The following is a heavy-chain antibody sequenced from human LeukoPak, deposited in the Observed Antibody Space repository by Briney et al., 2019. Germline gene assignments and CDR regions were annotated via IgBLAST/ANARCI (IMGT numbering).Heavy chain of an antibody. V-gene: IGHV4-39*01. CDR2: IYYSGST. Sequence: PSETLPLTSTVSGGSISSSSYYWGWIRQPPGKGLEWIGSIYYSGSTYYNPSLKSRVTISVDTSKNQFSLKLSSVTAADTAVYYCARQTRRYGSGSLCWFDPWGQGTLVTVSS. D-gene: IGHD3-10*01. J-gene: IGHJ5*02. CDR1: GGSISSSSYY. CDR3: ARQTRRYGSGSLCWFDP.